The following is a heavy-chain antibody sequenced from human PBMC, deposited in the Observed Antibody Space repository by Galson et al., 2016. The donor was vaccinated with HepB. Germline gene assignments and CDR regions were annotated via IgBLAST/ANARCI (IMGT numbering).Heavy chain of an antibody. J-gene: IGHJ4*02. CDR1: GFTFSSDW. V-gene: IGHV3-7*01. CDR2: IKQDGSEK. CDR3: ASWWQTPASYFDY. D-gene: IGHD2-8*02. Sequence: SLRLSCAASGFTFSSDWMSWVRQAPGKGLEWVANIKQDGSEKYCVDFVKGRFTISRDNAKNSLYLQMNSLRAEDTAVYYCASWWQTPASYFDYWGQGTLVTVSS.